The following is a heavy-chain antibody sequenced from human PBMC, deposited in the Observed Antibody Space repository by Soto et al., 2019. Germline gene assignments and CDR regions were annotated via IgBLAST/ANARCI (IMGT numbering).Heavy chain of an antibody. CDR2: ISGSSDT. Sequence: EVQLLESGGGLEPPGGSLRLSCLTSGFTFTSYGWSWVRQAPGKGLEWVSAISGSSDTYYPDSVKGRFTISRDNSRSTLYLQMNSLRAEDTAVYYCATYGGDSGGYEYFQRWGQGCLVTVSS. V-gene: IGHV3-23*01. CDR3: ATYGGDSGGYEYFQR. J-gene: IGHJ1*01. D-gene: IGHD4-17*01. CDR1: GFTFTSYG.